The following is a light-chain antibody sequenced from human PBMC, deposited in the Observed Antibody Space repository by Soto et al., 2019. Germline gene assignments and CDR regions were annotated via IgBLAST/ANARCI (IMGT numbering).Light chain of an antibody. CDR3: QLYGSSTLYT. CDR2: GAS. J-gene: IGKJ2*01. CDR1: QSVSSSY. Sequence: EIVLTQSPGALSLSPGERATLSCRASQSVSSSYLAWYQQEPGQTPRLLIYGASSRATGIPDRFSGSGSGTDFTLTISRLEPEDFAVYYCQLYGSSTLYTFGQGTKVDI. V-gene: IGKV3-20*01.